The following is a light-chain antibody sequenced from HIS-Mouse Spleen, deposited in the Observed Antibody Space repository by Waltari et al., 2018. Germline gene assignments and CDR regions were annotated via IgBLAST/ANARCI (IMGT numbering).Light chain of an antibody. Sequence: GSPGQSITISCTGTSSDVGSYNLVSWYQQHPGKAPKLMIYEGSKRPSGVSNRFSGSKSGNTASLTISGLQAEDEADYYCCSYAGSSTVFGGGTKLTVL. CDR1: SSDVGSYNL. CDR3: CSYAGSSTV. J-gene: IGLJ3*02. CDR2: EGS. V-gene: IGLV2-23*01.